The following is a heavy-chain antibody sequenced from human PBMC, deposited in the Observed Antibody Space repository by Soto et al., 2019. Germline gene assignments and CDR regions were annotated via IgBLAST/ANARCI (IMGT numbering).Heavy chain of an antibody. J-gene: IGHJ4*02. CDR2: IKQDGSEK. D-gene: IGHD1-26*01. Sequence: GGSLRLSCAASGFTFSSYWMSWVRQAPGKGLEWVANIKQDGSEKYYVEPVKGRFTISRDNAKNSLYLQMNSLRAEDTAVYYCARVRGSYYFDYWGQGTLVTVSS. CDR1: GFTFSSYW. V-gene: IGHV3-7*05. CDR3: ARVRGSYYFDY.